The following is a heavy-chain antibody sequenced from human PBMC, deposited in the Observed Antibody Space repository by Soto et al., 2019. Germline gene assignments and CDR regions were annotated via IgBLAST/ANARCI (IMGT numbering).Heavy chain of an antibody. J-gene: IGHJ6*02. CDR3: ASWLKEAGIGGNSHYGMDV. D-gene: IGHD6-19*01. CDR1: GGTFSSYA. V-gene: IGHV1-69*12. Sequence: QVQLVQSGAEVKKPGSSVQVSCKASGGTFSSYAFSWVRQAPGQGLEWMGGIIPIFGTADYAQKFQGRVKITADEPTSTAHMELSSLRSEDKAVYYGASWLKEAGIGGNSHYGMDVWGQGTTVTVSS. CDR2: IIPIFGTA.